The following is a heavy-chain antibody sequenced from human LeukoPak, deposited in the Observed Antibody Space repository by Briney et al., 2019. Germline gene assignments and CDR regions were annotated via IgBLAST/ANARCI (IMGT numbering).Heavy chain of an antibody. J-gene: IGHJ4*02. Sequence: GASVKVSCKASGYTFTSYDINWVGQATGQGLEWMGWMNPNRGNTGYAQKFQGRVTMTRNTSISTAYMELSSLRSEDTAVYYCARDRSGSFDYWGQGTLVTVSS. CDR2: MNPNRGNT. D-gene: IGHD1-26*01. CDR1: GYTFTSYD. CDR3: ARDRSGSFDY. V-gene: IGHV1-8*01.